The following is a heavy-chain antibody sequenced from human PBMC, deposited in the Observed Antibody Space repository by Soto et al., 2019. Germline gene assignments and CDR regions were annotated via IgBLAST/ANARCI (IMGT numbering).Heavy chain of an antibody. J-gene: IGHJ5*02. Sequence: QVQLKESGPGLAKPSEPLSLTCTVSGGSISSSSYYWGWIRQPPGKGLEWIGSIYYSGSTYYNPSLKRRVTISVDTSKNQSSLKLSSVTAADTAVYYCARGAAVVTSTEFDWFDPWGQGTLVTVSS. CDR3: ARGAAVVTSTEFDWFDP. CDR1: GGSISSSSYY. V-gene: IGHV4-39*01. D-gene: IGHD2-15*01. CDR2: IYYSGST.